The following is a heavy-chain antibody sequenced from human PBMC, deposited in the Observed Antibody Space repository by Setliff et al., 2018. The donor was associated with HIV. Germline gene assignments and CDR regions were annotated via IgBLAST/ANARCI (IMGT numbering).Heavy chain of an antibody. CDR1: GGSISSHY. J-gene: IGHJ6*03. CDR3: AREGTHYYDSSGFFSHYYYMDV. Sequence: SETLSLTCTVSGGSISSHYWGWIRQPPGKGLEWIGYIYYSGSTNYNPSLKSRVTISVDTSKNQFSLKLSSVTAADTAVYYCAREGTHYYDSSGFFSHYYYMDVWGKGTTVTV. D-gene: IGHD3-22*01. V-gene: IGHV4-59*11. CDR2: IYYSGST.